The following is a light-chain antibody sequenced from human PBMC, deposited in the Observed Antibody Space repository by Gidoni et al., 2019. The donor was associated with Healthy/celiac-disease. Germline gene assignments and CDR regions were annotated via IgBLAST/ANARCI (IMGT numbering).Light chain of an antibody. CDR1: QGISSC. CDR3: QQHNSYPPA. V-gene: IGKV1-9*01. Sequence: IQSTLSPSFRSASVGDRVTITCRASQGISSCLAWYQQKPGKAPKLLIYAASTLQIGVPSRFSGSGSGTEVTLTISSLQPEDFATYYCQQHNSYPPAFGGGTKVEIK. J-gene: IGKJ4*01. CDR2: AAS.